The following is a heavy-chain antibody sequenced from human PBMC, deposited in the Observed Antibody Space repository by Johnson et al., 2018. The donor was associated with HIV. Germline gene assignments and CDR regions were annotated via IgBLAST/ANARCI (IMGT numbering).Heavy chain of an antibody. D-gene: IGHD3-22*01. J-gene: IGHJ3*02. CDR1: GFTFSSYW. CDR3: ARGLSSGYSGYAFDI. Sequence: VQLVESGGGLVQPGGSLRLSCAASGFTFSSYWMSWVRQAPGKGLEWVANIKQDGSEKYYVDSVKGRFTISRDDAKNSLYLQMNSLRAGDTAVYYCARGLSSGYSGYAFDIWGQGTMVTVSS. V-gene: IGHV3-7*01. CDR2: IKQDGSEK.